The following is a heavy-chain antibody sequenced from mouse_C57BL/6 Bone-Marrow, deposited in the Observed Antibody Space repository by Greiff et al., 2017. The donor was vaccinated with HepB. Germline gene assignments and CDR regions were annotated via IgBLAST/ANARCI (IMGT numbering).Heavy chain of an antibody. Sequence: EVQLVESGGGLVKPGGSLKLSCAASGFTFSSYAMSWVRQTPEKRLEWVATISDGGSYTYYPDNVKGRFTITRDNAKNNLYLQMSHLKSEDTAMYYCARDSRGVYYYAMDYWGQGTSVTVSS. CDR1: GFTFSSYA. D-gene: IGHD1-1*01. J-gene: IGHJ4*01. V-gene: IGHV5-4*01. CDR3: ARDSRGVYYYAMDY. CDR2: ISDGGSYT.